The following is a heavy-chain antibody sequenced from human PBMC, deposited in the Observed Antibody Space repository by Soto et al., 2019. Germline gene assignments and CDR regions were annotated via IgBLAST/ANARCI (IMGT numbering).Heavy chain of an antibody. D-gene: IGHD1-20*01. V-gene: IGHV3-23*01. CDR3: ATVHNTSRAFDY. J-gene: IGHJ4*02. CDR1: GFAITSSA. CDR2: NGISGRTT. Sequence: EVQLLDSGGGLVQPGESLRLSCAASGFAITSSAMSWVRQAPGKGLEWVSTNGISGRTTYYPDSVKGRFTVSRDDSKNTLELQMSSLRAEDTAVYYCATVHNTSRAFDYWGQGTPVTVSS.